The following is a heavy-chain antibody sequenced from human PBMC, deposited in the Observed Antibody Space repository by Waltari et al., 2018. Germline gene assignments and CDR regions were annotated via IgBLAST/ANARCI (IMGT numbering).Heavy chain of an antibody. CDR2: ITRSSRDI. CDR1: GFTLSSYS. J-gene: IGHJ4*02. Sequence: EVQLVESGGGLVKPGGSLRLSCAASGFTLSSYSMNWVRQAPGKGLEWVSSITRSSRDIYYADSVKGRFTISRDNAKNSLYLQMNSLRAEDTAVYYCARDRWEQAIDYWGQGTLVTVSS. D-gene: IGHD1-26*01. CDR3: ARDRWEQAIDY. V-gene: IGHV3-21*01.